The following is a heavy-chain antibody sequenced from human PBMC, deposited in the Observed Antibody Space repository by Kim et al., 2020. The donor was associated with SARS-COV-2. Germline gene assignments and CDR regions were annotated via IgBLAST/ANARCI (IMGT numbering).Heavy chain of an antibody. D-gene: IGHD6-13*01. V-gene: IGHV1-24*01. CDR2: FDPEDGET. Sequence: ASVKVSCNVSGYTLTELSMHWVRQAPGKGLEWMGGFDPEDGETIYAQKFQGRVTMTEDTSTDTAYMELSSLRSEDTAVYYCATSAAAGRLYWFDPWGQGTLVTVSS. CDR3: ATSAAAGRLYWFDP. CDR1: GYTLTELS. J-gene: IGHJ5*02.